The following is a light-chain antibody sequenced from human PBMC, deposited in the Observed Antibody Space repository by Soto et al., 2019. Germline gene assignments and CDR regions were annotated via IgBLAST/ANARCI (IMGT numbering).Light chain of an antibody. Sequence: QSVLTQPASVSGSPGQSITISCTGTSSDVGGYDYVSWYQQHPGQAPKVMIYEVNNRPSGVSNRFSGSKSGNTASLTISGLQAEDEADYYCSSYTTSGTLVFGGGTKVTVL. V-gene: IGLV2-14*01. CDR3: SSYTTSGTLV. CDR1: SSDVGGYDY. J-gene: IGLJ3*02. CDR2: EVN.